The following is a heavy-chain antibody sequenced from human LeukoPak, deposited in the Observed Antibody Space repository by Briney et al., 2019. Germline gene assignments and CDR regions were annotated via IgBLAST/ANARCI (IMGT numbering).Heavy chain of an antibody. CDR1: GGSISSYY. V-gene: IGHV4-59*01. CDR3: ASRKLGNDY. CDR2: IYYTGT. J-gene: IGHJ4*02. D-gene: IGHD7-27*01. Sequence: SETLSLTCTASGGSISSYYWSWIRQSPGKGLEWIGYIYYTGTSYNPSLKSRVTISADTSKNQFSLKLISVTAADTAVYYCASRKLGNDYWGQGTLVTVSS.